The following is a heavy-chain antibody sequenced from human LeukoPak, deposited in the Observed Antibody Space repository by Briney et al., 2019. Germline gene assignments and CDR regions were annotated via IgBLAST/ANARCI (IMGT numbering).Heavy chain of an antibody. CDR1: GGSISSYY. Sequence: SETLSLTCTVSGGSISSYYWSWIRQHPGKGLEWIGHIYYSGSTYYNPSLKSRVTISVDTSKNQFSLKLSSVTAADTAVYYCARWHYYDSSGYAYYFDYWGQGTLVTVSS. D-gene: IGHD3-22*01. V-gene: IGHV4-59*06. CDR3: ARWHYYDSSGYAYYFDY. J-gene: IGHJ4*02. CDR2: IYYSGST.